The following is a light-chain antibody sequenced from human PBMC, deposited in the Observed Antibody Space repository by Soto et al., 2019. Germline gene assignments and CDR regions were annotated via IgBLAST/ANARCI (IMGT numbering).Light chain of an antibody. CDR2: EVS. CDR1: SSDVGGYKY. Sequence: QSVLTQPASVSGSPGQSITISCTGTSSDVGGYKYVSWYQQHPGKAPKLMIYEVSKRPSGVSNRFSGSKSGNTASLTISGPQAEDEADYYCNSYTSSSTRVFGGGTKLTVL. V-gene: IGLV2-14*01. CDR3: NSYTSSSTRV. J-gene: IGLJ3*02.